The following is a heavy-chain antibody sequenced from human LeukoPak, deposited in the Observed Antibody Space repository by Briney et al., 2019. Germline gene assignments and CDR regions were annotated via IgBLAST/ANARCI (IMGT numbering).Heavy chain of an antibody. CDR2: INHSGST. V-gene: IGHV4-39*07. D-gene: IGHD3-22*01. CDR3: ARSGYYYGN. CDR1: GDSISGSSYY. Sequence: SETLSLTCTVSGDSISGSSYYWSWIRQPPGKGLEWIGEINHSGSTNYNPSLKSRVTISVDTSKNQFSLKLSSVTAADTAVYYCARSGYYYGNWGQGTLVTVSS. J-gene: IGHJ4*02.